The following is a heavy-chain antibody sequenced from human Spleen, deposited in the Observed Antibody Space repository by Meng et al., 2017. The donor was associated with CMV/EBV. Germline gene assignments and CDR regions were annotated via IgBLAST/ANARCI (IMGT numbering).Heavy chain of an antibody. Sequence: GGSLRLSCAASGFTFSGYAMCWVRQAPGKGLEWVSIIYGASSTHYADFVEGRFTISRDNSKDMLYLQINSLRADDTAVYYCATQNLNFDHWGQGTLVTVSS. CDR3: ATQNLNFDH. CDR1: GFTFSGYA. CDR2: IYGASST. J-gene: IGHJ4*02. V-gene: IGHV3-23*03.